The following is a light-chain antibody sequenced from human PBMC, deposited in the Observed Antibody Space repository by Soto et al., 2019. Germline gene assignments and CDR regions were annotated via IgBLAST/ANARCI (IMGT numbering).Light chain of an antibody. Sequence: DMQMTQSPSTGSAYVGGSVSSTCRPSQSITTWLAWYQQRPGKAPKLLIYDVSSLQSGVPSRFSGSGSGTEFTLTISSLQPDDFAPYYCPHYNMYPPWTFGQGTKVDIK. CDR3: PHYNMYPPWT. CDR2: DVS. CDR1: QSITTW. V-gene: IGKV1-5*01. J-gene: IGKJ1*01.